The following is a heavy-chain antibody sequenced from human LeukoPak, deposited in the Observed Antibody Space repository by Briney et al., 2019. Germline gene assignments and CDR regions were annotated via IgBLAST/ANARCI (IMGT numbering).Heavy chain of an antibody. CDR1: GGTFSSYA. CDR3: ARDREQWAFDY. CDR2: IIPIFGTA. J-gene: IGHJ4*02. Sequence: SVKVSCKASGGTFSSYAISWVRQAPGQGLEWMGRIIPIFGTANCAQKFQGRVTITTDESTSTAYMELSSLRSEDTAAYYCARDREQWAFDYWGQGTLVTVSS. D-gene: IGHD6-19*01. V-gene: IGHV1-69*05.